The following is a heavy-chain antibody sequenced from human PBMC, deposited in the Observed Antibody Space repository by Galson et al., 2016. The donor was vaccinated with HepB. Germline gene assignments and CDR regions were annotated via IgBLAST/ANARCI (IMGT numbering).Heavy chain of an antibody. Sequence: SLRLSCAASGLPFSTYSMNWVRQAPGKGLEWVSYIHSDSSYIYYADSVNGRFTISRDNAKNSLSLRMNSLRAEDTAVYYCVRDSHFGAFDIRGQGTMVTVSS. D-gene: IGHD3-10*01. CDR3: VRDSHFGAFDI. J-gene: IGHJ3*02. V-gene: IGHV3-21*01. CDR1: GLPFSTYS. CDR2: IHSDSSYI.